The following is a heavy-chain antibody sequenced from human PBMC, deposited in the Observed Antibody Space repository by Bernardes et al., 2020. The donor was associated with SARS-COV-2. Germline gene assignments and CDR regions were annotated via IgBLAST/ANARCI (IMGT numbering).Heavy chain of an antibody. CDR3: ARRLIIEARAGLDY. Sequence: GGSLRLSCAGSGFTVSGHGMNWVRQAPGKGLEWVAVIGGSSGNINYAESVKGRFMVTRDNAKKSLFLQMDSLSDEDTAVYYCARRLIIEARAGLDYWVQGTLVTVSS. V-gene: IGHV3-21*01. CDR1: GFTVSGHG. CDR2: IGGSSGNI. D-gene: IGHD3-10*01. J-gene: IGHJ4*02.